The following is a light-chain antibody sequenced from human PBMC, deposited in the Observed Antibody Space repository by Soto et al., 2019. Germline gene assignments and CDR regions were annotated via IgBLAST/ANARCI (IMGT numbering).Light chain of an antibody. CDR2: WAS. CDR1: QSLLYSSNNKNY. Sequence: DIVMTQSPDSLAVSLGERATINCKSSQSLLYSSNNKNYLTWYQHKPGQPPKLLIYWASTRESGVPDRFSGSGSGTDFTLTISRLEPEDFAVYYCQQYGSSGTFGQGTKVDIK. V-gene: IGKV4-1*01. J-gene: IGKJ1*01. CDR3: QQYGSSGT.